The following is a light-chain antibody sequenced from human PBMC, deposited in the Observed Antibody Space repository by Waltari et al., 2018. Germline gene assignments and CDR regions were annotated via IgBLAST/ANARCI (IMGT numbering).Light chain of an antibody. CDR3: QHRNNWPA. J-gene: IGKJ3*01. CDR2: KSS. V-gene: IGKV1-5*03. Sequence: DIQMTQSPSTLSASVGDRVTITCRASQSISSWLAWYQQKPGKAPKLLIYKSSSLESGVPSRFSGSGSGTEFTLTISSLQPDDFATYYCQHRNNWPAFGPGTKVNVK. CDR1: QSISSW.